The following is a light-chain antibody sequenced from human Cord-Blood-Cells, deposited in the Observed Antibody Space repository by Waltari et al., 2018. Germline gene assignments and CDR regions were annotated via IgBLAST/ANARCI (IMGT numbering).Light chain of an antibody. CDR2: YKSDSDK. CDR1: SGINVGTYR. Sequence: QAVLTQPSSLSASPGASASLTCTLRSGINVGTYRIYCYQQKPGSPPQYLLRYKSDSDKQQGSGFPSRFSGSKDASANAGILLISGLQSEDEADYYCMIWHSSAVVFGGGTKLTVL. J-gene: IGLJ2*01. V-gene: IGLV5-45*02. CDR3: MIWHSSAVV.